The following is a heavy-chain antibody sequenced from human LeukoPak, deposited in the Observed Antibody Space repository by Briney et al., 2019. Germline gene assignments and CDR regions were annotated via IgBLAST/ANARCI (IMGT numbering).Heavy chain of an antibody. CDR1: GFTFSSYA. Sequence: GRSLRLSCAASGFTFSSYAMHWVRQAPGKGLEWVAVISYDGSNKYYADSVKGRFTISRDNSKNTLYLERNSLRAEDTAVYYCARDLGYSYQFDYWGQGTLVTVSS. V-gene: IGHV3-30*04. CDR3: ARDLGYSYQFDY. D-gene: IGHD5-18*01. CDR2: ISYDGSNK. J-gene: IGHJ4*02.